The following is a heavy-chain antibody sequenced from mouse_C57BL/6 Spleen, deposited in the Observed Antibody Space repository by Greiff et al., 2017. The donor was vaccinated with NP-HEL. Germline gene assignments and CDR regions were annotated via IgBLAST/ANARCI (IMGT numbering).Heavy chain of an antibody. CDR2: IYPGSGST. Sequence: QVQLKQPGAELVKPGASVKMSCKASGYTFTSYWITWVKQRPGQGLEWIGDIYPGSGSTNYNEKFKSKATLTVDTSSSTAYMQLSSLTSEDSAVYYCARDGGSSHWYFDVWGTGTTVTVSS. CDR3: ARDGGSSHWYFDV. J-gene: IGHJ1*03. CDR1: GYTFTSYW. V-gene: IGHV1-55*01. D-gene: IGHD1-1*01.